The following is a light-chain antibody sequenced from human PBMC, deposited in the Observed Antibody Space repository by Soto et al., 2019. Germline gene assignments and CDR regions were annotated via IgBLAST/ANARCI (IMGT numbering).Light chain of an antibody. V-gene: IGLV2-8*01. J-gene: IGLJ3*02. Sequence: QSALTQPPSASGSPGQSVTISCTGASSDDGGYNYVSWCQQHPGKAPKLMIYEVTKRPSGVPDRFSGSKSGNTASLTVSGLQAEDEADYYCSSYAGSNNLVFGGGTKLTVL. CDR1: SSDDGGYNY. CDR3: SSYAGSNNLV. CDR2: EVT.